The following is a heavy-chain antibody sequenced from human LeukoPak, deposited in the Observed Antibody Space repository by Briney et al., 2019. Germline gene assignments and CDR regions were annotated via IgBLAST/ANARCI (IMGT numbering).Heavy chain of an antibody. V-gene: IGHV3-30*18. CDR1: GFTFSSYG. D-gene: IGHD3-22*01. J-gene: IGHJ4*02. Sequence: PGRSLRLSCAASGFTFSSYGMHWVRLAPGKGLEWVAVISYDGSNKYYADSVKGRFTISRDNSKNTLYLQMNSLRAEDTAVYYCAKDRGSSGYYDYWGQGTLVTVSS. CDR3: AKDRGSSGYYDY. CDR2: ISYDGSNK.